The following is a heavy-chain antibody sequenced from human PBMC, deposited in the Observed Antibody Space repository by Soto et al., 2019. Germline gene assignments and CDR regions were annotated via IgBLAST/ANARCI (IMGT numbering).Heavy chain of an antibody. V-gene: IGHV4-30-4*01. Sequence: SETLSLTCTVSGGSISSGDYYWTWIRQPPGKGLEWIGYIYHSGNTYYNPSLKSRVTISVDTSKNQFSLKLSSVTAADTAVYYCARDPLLGTVTTWGYYYGMDVWGQGTTVTVSS. J-gene: IGHJ6*02. CDR3: ARDPLLGTVTTWGYYYGMDV. D-gene: IGHD4-17*01. CDR2: IYHSGNT. CDR1: GGSISSGDYY.